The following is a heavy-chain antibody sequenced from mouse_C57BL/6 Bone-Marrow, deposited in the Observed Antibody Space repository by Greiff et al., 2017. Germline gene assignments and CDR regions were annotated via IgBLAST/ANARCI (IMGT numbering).Heavy chain of an antibody. Sequence: QVHVKHPGAELVRPGSSVKLSCKASGYTFTSYWMHWVKQRPIQGLEWIGNIDPSDSETHYNQKFKDKATLTVDKSSSTAYMQLSSLTSEDSAVYYCARPLTTVVAPFGYWGQGTTLTVSS. D-gene: IGHD1-1*01. CDR1: GYTFTSYW. CDR3: ARPLTTVVAPFGY. J-gene: IGHJ2*01. V-gene: IGHV1-52*01. CDR2: IDPSDSET.